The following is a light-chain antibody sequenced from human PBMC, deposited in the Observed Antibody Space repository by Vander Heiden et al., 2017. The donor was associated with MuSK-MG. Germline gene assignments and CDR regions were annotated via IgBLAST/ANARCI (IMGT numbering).Light chain of an antibody. Sequence: LMIHEVTKRPSGVSNRFSGSKSGNTASLTISGLQPEDEADYYCSSFIGGGSWMFGGGTKLTVL. J-gene: IGLJ3*02. CDR3: SSFIGGGSWM. V-gene: IGLV2-14*01. CDR2: EVT.